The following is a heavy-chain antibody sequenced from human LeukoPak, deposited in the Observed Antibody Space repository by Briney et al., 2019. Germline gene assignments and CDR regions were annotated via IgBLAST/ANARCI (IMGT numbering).Heavy chain of an antibody. Sequence: GGSLRLSCVTSGFSFSNYWMSWVRQAPGKGLEWVAKVKEDGSEKKYVDSVKGRFTIFRDNAENAVHLEMNSLRAEDTAVYYCTRMLLWESSVYRPSDYWGQGTLVIVSS. CDR2: VKEDGSEK. J-gene: IGHJ4*02. V-gene: IGHV3-7*01. CDR1: GFSFSNYW. D-gene: IGHD3-22*01. CDR3: TRMLLWESSVYRPSDY.